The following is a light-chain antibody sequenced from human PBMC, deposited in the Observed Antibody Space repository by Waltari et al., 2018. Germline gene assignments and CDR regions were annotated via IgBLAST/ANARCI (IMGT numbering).Light chain of an antibody. V-gene: IGKV3-20*01. CDR1: QSVNSRY. Sequence: EIVLTQSPGTLSLSPGERATLSCRARQSVNSRYLAWYQQKSGQAPRLLIHGASSRATGIPDRFSGSGSGTDFTLTISRLEPEDFAVYYCQQYGSSPPTGFGPGTKLDIK. J-gene: IGKJ3*01. CDR3: QQYGSSPPTG. CDR2: GAS.